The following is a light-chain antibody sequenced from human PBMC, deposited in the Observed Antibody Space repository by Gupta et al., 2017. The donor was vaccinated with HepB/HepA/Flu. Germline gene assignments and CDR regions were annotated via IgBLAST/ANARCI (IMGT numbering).Light chain of an antibody. Sequence: QSVLTQSPSASGTPGQRVVISCSGSSSNIGTNYVYWYQQLPGTAPKLLIYRNSQRPSGVPDRFSGSKSGTSASLAISGLRSEDDVDYYCAAWDDSLSGMVFGGGTRLTVL. V-gene: IGLV1-47*01. CDR2: RNS. J-gene: IGLJ2*01. CDR1: SSNIGTNY. CDR3: AAWDDSLSGMV.